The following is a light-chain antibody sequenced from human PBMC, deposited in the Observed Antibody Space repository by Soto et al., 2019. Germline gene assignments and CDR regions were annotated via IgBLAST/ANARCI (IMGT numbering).Light chain of an antibody. CDR2: DVT. Sequence: QSALTQPPSASGSPGQSVTISCTGTSSDLGGYDFVAWHQQHPGKAPRLIIYDVTKRPSGVPDRFSGSKSGYTASLTVSGLQAEDEADYYCSSFVGGNIYVFGTGTKLTVL. J-gene: IGLJ1*01. CDR3: SSFVGGNIYV. CDR1: SSDLGGYDF. V-gene: IGLV2-8*01.